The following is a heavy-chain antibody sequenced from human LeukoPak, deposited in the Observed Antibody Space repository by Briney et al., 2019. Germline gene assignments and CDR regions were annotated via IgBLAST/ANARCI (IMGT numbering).Heavy chain of an antibody. V-gene: IGHV4-39*01. CDR2: IYYSGST. J-gene: IGHJ4*02. Sequence: SETLSLTCTVSGGSISSNSHSWGWIRQPPGKGLEWIGSIYYSGSTYYNPSLKSRVTISVDTSKNQFSLKLSSVTAADTAVYYCARLGGRWLQRQTFDYWGQGTLVTVSS. CDR1: GGSISSNSHS. D-gene: IGHD5-24*01. CDR3: ARLGGRWLQRQTFDY.